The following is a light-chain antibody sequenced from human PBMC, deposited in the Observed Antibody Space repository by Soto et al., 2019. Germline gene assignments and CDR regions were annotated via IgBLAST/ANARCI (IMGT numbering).Light chain of an antibody. CDR1: QSISTW. V-gene: IGKV1-5*01. Sequence: DIQMTQSPSTLSASVGDRVTITCRASQSISTWLAWYQQKPGKAPKLLIYDASSLESGVPSRFSGSESGTEFTLTISSLQPDDFATYYCQQYKSYSSWTFSQGTKVDIK. CDR2: DAS. CDR3: QQYKSYSSWT. J-gene: IGKJ1*01.